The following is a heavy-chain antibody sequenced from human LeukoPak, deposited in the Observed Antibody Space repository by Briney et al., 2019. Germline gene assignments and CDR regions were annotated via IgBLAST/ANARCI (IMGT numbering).Heavy chain of an antibody. Sequence: PSETLSLTCSVAGVSISNYYSNWIRQAPGKGLEWIGYIYYRGSTNYNPSLKSRVTISVDTSMNQFSLKLSSVTAADTAVYYCARGGSVVGAQTVLDNWGQGTLVTVSS. J-gene: IGHJ4*02. CDR3: ARGGSVVGAQTVLDN. CDR1: GVSISNYY. CDR2: IYYRGST. D-gene: IGHD1-26*01. V-gene: IGHV4-59*08.